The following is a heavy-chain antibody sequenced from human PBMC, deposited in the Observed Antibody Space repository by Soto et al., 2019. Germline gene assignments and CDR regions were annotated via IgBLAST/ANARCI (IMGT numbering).Heavy chain of an antibody. D-gene: IGHD1-26*01. V-gene: IGHV5-51*03. J-gene: IGHJ6*02. CDR3: ARLKSDSGRLHGRDV. Sequence: EVQLVQSGAEVKKPGESLKISCKGSGYSFTSYWIGWVRQMPGQGLEWMGIIYPGDSHARYSPSFKGQVTISADKAIRTAYLQWSSLKASDTAMYYCARLKSDSGRLHGRDVWGQGTTVTVSS. CDR1: GYSFTSYW. CDR2: IYPGDSHA.